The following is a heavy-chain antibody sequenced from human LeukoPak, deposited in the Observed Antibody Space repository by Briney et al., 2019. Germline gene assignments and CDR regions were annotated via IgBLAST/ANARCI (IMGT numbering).Heavy chain of an antibody. CDR3: ATERPGIAAAGTLNWFDP. CDR1: GYTLTELS. D-gene: IGHD6-13*01. CDR2: FDPEDGET. Sequence: ASVKVSCKVSGYTLTELSMHWVRQAPGKGLEWMGGFDPEDGETIYAQKFQGRATMTEDTSTDTAYMELSSLRSEDTAVYYCATERPGIAAAGTLNWFDPWGQGTLVTVSS. J-gene: IGHJ5*02. V-gene: IGHV1-24*01.